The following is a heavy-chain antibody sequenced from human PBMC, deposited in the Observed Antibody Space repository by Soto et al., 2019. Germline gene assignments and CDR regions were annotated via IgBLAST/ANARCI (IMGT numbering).Heavy chain of an antibody. CDR3: ARLQWGLYFFDY. CDR2: ISAYNGNT. D-gene: IGHD3-3*01. V-gene: IGHV1-18*01. Sequence: GAAWKASSEEFCFTISEYEITSGRQAPGQGLEWMGWISAYNGNTNYAQRLQGRVTMTTDTSTSTAYMELRSLRSDDTAVYYCARLQWGLYFFDYWGQGTLVTVSS. CDR1: CFTISEYE. J-gene: IGHJ4*02.